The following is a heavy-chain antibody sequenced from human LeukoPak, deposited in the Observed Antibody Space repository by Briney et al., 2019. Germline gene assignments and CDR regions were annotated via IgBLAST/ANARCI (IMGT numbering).Heavy chain of an antibody. J-gene: IGHJ4*02. CDR3: AREGDYYDTRYYFDY. V-gene: IGHV1-46*01. D-gene: IGHD3-22*01. Sequence: ASVEVSCKASGYTFTSYYMHWVRQAPGQGLEWMGIINPSGGSTSYAQKFQGRVTMTRDTSTSTVYMELSSLRSEDTAVYYCAREGDYYDTRYYFDYWGQGTLVTVSS. CDR1: GYTFTSYY. CDR2: INPSGGST.